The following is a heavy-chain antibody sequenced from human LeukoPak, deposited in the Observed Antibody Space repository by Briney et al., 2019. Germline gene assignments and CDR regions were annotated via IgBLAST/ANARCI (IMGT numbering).Heavy chain of an antibody. V-gene: IGHV3-7*03. CDR3: ARDQYDTWSRRGNFDS. J-gene: IGHJ4*02. CDR2: IKLDGSEK. Sequence: QPGGSLRLSCVASGFTFGKYWMSWVRQAPGKGLEWVANIKLDGSEKNYVDSVKGRFTISRDNTENSLYLQMNSLRVEDTAVFYCARDQYDTWSRRGNFDSWGQGTLVIVSS. D-gene: IGHD3-3*01. CDR1: GFTFGKYW.